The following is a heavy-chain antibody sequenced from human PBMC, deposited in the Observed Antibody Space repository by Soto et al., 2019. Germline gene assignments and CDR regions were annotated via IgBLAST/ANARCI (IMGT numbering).Heavy chain of an antibody. CDR1: GISFSHTN. J-gene: IGHJ4*02. D-gene: IGHD2-15*01. Sequence: CAASGISFSHTNMCWIRPTAGKGLDWVTEISIGTRYIKCAESVEGRFTISRDNAKNSRYLRRNSLRAEDAAVQFCARETVETSCYDCWGRGNRGAVAS. CDR2: ISIGTRYI. V-gene: IGHV3-11*06. CDR3: ARETVETSCYDC.